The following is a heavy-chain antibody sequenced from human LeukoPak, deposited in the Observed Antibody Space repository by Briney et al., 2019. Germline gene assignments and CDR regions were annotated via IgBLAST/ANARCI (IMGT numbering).Heavy chain of an antibody. Sequence: TLSLTCTVSGGSISSGDYYWSWIRQPPGKGLEWIGYIYYSGSTYYNPSLKSRVTISVDTSKNQFSLKLSSVTAADTAVYYCAREDSSGHSDYWGQGTLVTVSS. V-gene: IGHV4-30-4*01. CDR2: IYYSGST. J-gene: IGHJ4*02. D-gene: IGHD6-19*01. CDR3: AREDSSGHSDY. CDR1: GGSISSGDYY.